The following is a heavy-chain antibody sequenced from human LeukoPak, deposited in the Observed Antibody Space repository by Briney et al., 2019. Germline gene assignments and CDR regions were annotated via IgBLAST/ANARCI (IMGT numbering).Heavy chain of an antibody. D-gene: IGHD5-12*01. CDR1: FSGNY. CDR2: IDRNSDDT. CDR3: ATSQIRLGFFDN. Sequence: ASVKVSCKASFSGNYFQWVRQAPGQGFEWIGCIDRNSDDTDYAQKFQGRVTMTRDTSSTTGYMELYGLRPDDTAIYHCATSQIRLGFFDNWGQGTLVFVS. V-gene: IGHV1-2*02. J-gene: IGHJ4*02.